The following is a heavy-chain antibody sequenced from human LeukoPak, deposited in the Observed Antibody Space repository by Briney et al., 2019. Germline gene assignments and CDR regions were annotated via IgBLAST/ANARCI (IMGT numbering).Heavy chain of an antibody. CDR1: XXSMXRXX. Sequence: SETLSLTCTVSXXSMXRXXXXXXXXXXGXXXXWXGRIHTSGTTWYNASLKSRVTMSVDASKNQFSLRLTSVTAADTAVFYCARGDYYAGGGRNWFDPWSQGTLVTVSS. J-gene: IGHJ5*02. CDR3: ARGDYYAGGGRNWFDP. V-gene: IGHV4-4*07. CDR2: IHTSGTT. D-gene: IGHD3-16*01.